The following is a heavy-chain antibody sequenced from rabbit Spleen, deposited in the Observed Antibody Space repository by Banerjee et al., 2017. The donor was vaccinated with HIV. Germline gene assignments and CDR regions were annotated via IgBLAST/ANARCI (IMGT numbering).Heavy chain of an antibody. CDR3: ARDAAGREDFNL. CDR2: IDVVKTGST. D-gene: IGHD4-2*01. V-gene: IGHV1S45*01. J-gene: IGHJ4*01. Sequence: QQQLVESGGGLVKPGASLTLTCKASGLDFSSNYWMCWVRQAPGKGLEWVACIDVVKTGSTYYATWAKGRFTISKSSSTAVTLQMTSLTAADTATYFCARDAAGREDFNLWGPGTLVTVS. CDR1: GLDFSSNYW.